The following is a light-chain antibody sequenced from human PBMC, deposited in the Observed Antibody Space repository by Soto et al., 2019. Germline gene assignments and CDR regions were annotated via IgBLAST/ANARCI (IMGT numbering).Light chain of an antibody. J-gene: IGKJ5*01. V-gene: IGKV3-11*01. CDR3: QLRSLSIT. CDR1: QSVSDY. CDR2: NTS. Sequence: EIVWTQSPATLSLSPGERATLSCRARQSVSDYLAWYQQKPGQAPRLLIYNTSNSATGIPARFSGSGSGTDFTLTISSLEPEDFSVYYCQLRSLSITFGQGTRLEIK.